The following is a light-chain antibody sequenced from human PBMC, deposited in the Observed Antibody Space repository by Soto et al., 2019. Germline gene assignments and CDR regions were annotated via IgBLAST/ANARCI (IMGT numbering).Light chain of an antibody. CDR2: DTS. Sequence: QAVVTQEPSLTVSPGGTVTLTCGSSTGAVTSGLYPSWFQQRPGQAPRTLIYDTSNKHSWTPARFSGSLLGGKAALTLSGAQPEDEADYYCLLSYNGVRVFGGGTKLTVL. CDR3: LLSYNGVRV. J-gene: IGLJ3*02. CDR1: TGAVTSGLY. V-gene: IGLV7-46*01.